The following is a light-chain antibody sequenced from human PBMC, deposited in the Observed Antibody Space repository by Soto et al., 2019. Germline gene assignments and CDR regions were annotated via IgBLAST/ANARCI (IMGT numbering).Light chain of an antibody. V-gene: IGKV4-1*01. CDR3: HQYYTNPLT. CDR1: QSVLYSSNNNNY. CDR2: RAS. Sequence: DIVMTQSPESLAVSLGERATINCKSSQSVLYSSNNNNYLAWYQQKLGQPPKLLIYRASTRASGVPDRFSGSGSRTDFTLTISSRQADDVEVYYCHQYYTNPLTFGQGTKVEVK. J-gene: IGKJ1*01.